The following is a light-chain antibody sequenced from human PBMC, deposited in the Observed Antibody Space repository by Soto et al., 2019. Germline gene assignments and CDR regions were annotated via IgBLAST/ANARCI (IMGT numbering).Light chain of an antibody. CDR3: YAYAVMTSLDVV. CDR1: SSDVGSYNL. J-gene: IGLJ2*01. CDR2: EGS. Sequence: QSALTQPASVSGSPGQSITISCTGTSSDVGSYNLVSWYQQHPGKAPKLMIYEGSKRPSGVSNRFSGSKSGNTASMTISGLRGGDEFVYSCYAYAVMTSLDVVFGGGTKL. V-gene: IGLV2-23*01.